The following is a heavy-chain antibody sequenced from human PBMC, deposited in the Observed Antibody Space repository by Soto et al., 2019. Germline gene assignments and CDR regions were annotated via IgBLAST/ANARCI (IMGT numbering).Heavy chain of an antibody. CDR2: ISYDGSNK. Sequence: QVQLVESGGGVVQPGRSLRLSCAASGFTFSSYAMHWVRQAPGKGLEWVAVISYDGSNKYYADSVKGRFTISRDNSKNTLYLQMNSLRAEDTAVYYCARDHERFSGWFVYWGQGTLVTVSS. J-gene: IGHJ4*02. D-gene: IGHD6-19*01. CDR3: ARDHERFSGWFVY. CDR1: GFTFSSYA. V-gene: IGHV3-30-3*01.